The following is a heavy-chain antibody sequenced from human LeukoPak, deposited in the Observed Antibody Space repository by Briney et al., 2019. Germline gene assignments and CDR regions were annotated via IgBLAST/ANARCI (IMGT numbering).Heavy chain of an antibody. CDR3: AKPVVPAAMSPPGY. Sequence: GRSLTLSCAASGFTFSSYGMHWVRQAPGKALERVAVISYDGSNKYYADSVKGRFTISRDNSKNTLYLQMHSLRAEDTAVYYCAKPVVPAAMSPPGYWGQGTLVTVSS. J-gene: IGHJ4*02. D-gene: IGHD2-2*01. V-gene: IGHV3-30*18. CDR2: ISYDGSNK. CDR1: GFTFSSYG.